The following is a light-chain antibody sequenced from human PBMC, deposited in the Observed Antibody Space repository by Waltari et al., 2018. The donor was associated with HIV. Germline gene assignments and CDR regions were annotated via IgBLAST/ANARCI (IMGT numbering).Light chain of an antibody. J-gene: IGLJ2*01. V-gene: IGLV2-11*01. CDR3: CSYAGSYTWL. CDR1: HSDVGGYNY. Sequence: QPALTQPRSVSASPAPSVTISCIGTHSDVGGYNYVSWYRQHPGEAPKLIINDVTKRPSGVPDRFSGAKSVNTASLTVAELQADDEAEYYCCSYAGSYTWLFGGGTKLTVL. CDR2: DVT.